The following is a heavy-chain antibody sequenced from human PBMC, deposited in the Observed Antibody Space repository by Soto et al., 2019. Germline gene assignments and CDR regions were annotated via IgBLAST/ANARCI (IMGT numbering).Heavy chain of an antibody. V-gene: IGHV4-59*01. CDR2: IYYSGST. D-gene: IGHD3-10*01. CDR1: GGSISSYY. CDR3: ARISTDELLWFGELSKNWFDP. J-gene: IGHJ5*02. Sequence: PSETLSLTCTVSGGSISSYYWSWIRQPPGKGLEWIGYIYYSGSTNYNPSLKSRVTISVDTSKNQFSLKLSSVTAADTAVYYCARISTDELLWFGELSKNWFDPWGQGTLVTVSS.